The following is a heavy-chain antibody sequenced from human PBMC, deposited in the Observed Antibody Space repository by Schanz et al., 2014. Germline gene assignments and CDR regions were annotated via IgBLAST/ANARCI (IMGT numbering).Heavy chain of an antibody. Sequence: QVHLVQSGAEVKRPGASVKVSCKASEYSFTSYSMHWVRQAPGQRLEWMGWINTGSGDTKYSQNFQGRVTITRDTSASTAYMELSSLRSEDTAVYSCARGIGGYGANNYFDYWGQGTLVTVDS. CDR1: EYSFTSYS. V-gene: IGHV1-3*04. CDR2: INTGSGDT. J-gene: IGHJ4*02. CDR3: ARGIGGYGANNYFDY. D-gene: IGHD5-12*01.